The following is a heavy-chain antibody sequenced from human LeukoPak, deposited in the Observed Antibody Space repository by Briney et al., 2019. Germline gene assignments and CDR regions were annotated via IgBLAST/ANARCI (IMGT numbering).Heavy chain of an antibody. V-gene: IGHV1-2*02. CDR1: GYTFSVYY. D-gene: IGHD2-2*01. CDR3: ARGYEGYDY. Sequence: GASVKVSCKASGYTFSVYYMHWVRQAPGEGLEWMGWHQPKSGGTNYAQNFQGRVTMTWDTSISTAYMELKRLRSDDTAVYYCARGYEGYDYWGQGTLVTVSS. CDR2: HQPKSGGT. J-gene: IGHJ4*02.